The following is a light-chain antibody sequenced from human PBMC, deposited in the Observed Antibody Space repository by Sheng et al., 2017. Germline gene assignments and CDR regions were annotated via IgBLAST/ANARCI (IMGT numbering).Light chain of an antibody. CDR3: QQDYSTPTWT. CDR1: ENIDNY. CDR2: GAS. J-gene: IGKJ1*01. Sequence: DIQMTQSPSSLSASVGDRVTITCRASENIDNYLNWYQQKPGKGPKLLIFGASTLQSGVPSRFSGSGSGTDFTLTISSLQPEDSATYFCQQDYSTPTWTFAKGPRWKSN. V-gene: IGKV1-39*01.